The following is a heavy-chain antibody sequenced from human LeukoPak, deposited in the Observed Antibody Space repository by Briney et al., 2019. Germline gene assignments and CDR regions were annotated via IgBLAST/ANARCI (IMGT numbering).Heavy chain of an antibody. J-gene: IGHJ4*02. CDR1: GYSFTSYW. Sequence: GESLQISCKGSGYSFTSYWIGWVRQMRGKGMEWMGFIYPGDSDTRYSPSFQGHVTISADKSISTAYLQWSSLKASDTAMYFCARNGDSYDSPYDYWGQGTLVIVSS. D-gene: IGHD5-12*01. CDR3: ARNGDSYDSPYDY. V-gene: IGHV5-51*01. CDR2: IYPGDSDT.